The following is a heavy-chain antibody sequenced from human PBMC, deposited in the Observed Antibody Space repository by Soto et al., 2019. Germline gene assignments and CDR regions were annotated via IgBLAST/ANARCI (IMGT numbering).Heavy chain of an antibody. CDR3: ARGLDYVVY. CDR1: GGSFSGYY. CDR2: INHSGST. V-gene: IGHV4-34*01. J-gene: IGHJ4*01. Sequence: ESLSLTCAVYGGSFSGYYWNWIRQPPGKGLEWIGEINHSGSTNYNPSLKSRVTISVDTSKNQFSLKLSSVTAADTAVYYCARGLDYVVYWGQGTLVTVSS.